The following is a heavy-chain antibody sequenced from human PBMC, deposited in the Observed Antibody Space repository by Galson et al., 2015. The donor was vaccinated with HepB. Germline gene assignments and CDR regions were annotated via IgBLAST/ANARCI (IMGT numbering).Heavy chain of an antibody. CDR3: AKDRGDSYGLIDY. V-gene: IGHV3-30*18. J-gene: IGHJ4*02. CDR1: GFTFSSYG. Sequence: SLRLSCAASGFTFSSYGMHWVRQAPGKGLEWVTVISYDGNRKYYADSVKGRFTISRDNSKNTMYLQMTSLRVEDTAVYYCAKDRGDSYGLIDYWGQGTLVTVSS. D-gene: IGHD5-18*01. CDR2: ISYDGNRK.